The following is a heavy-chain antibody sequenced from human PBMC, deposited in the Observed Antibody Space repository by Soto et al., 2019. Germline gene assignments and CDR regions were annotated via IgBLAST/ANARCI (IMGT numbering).Heavy chain of an antibody. CDR2: IKSKTDRGTT. Sequence: GGSLRLSCAASGFTFSNAWMNWVRQAPGKGLEWVGRIKSKTDRGTTEYAAPVKGRFIISRDDSEDTLFLQMNSLKSEDTAVYYCTTVPSRYNWNDDWDYWGQGTLVTVSS. V-gene: IGHV3-15*07. D-gene: IGHD1-1*01. J-gene: IGHJ4*02. CDR1: GFTFSNAW. CDR3: TTVPSRYNWNDDWDY.